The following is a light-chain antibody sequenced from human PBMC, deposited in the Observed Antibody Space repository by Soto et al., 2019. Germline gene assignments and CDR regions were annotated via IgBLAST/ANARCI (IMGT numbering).Light chain of an antibody. V-gene: IGKV3-20*01. CDR3: QQSDSTQVA. CDR2: AAS. CDR1: QSVSSSY. J-gene: IGKJ1*01. Sequence: EIVLTQSPRTLSLSPGDRATLSSRASQSVSSSYLAWYQQKPGQAPRLLIYAASSRETGIPERFSGSGSGTDFTLTISRLQPEEFAAYYCQQSDSTQVAVGRGTKVDIK.